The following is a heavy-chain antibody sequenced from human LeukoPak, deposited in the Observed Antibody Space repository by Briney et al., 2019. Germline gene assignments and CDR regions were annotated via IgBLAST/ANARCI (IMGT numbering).Heavy chain of an antibody. CDR1: GFTFSGYT. Sequence: GRSLRLSCVASGFTFSGYTIHWVRQASGQGLEWVGRIKTKGNNYGTEHAASGQDRLVISTDDSKNTPYLQMNSLNIADAAVYYCNVRDRYSGTWYDVGWGQGTLVTVSA. J-gene: IGHJ1*01. D-gene: IGHD6-13*01. V-gene: IGHV3-73*01. CDR2: IKTKGNNYGT. CDR3: NVRDRYSGTWYDVG.